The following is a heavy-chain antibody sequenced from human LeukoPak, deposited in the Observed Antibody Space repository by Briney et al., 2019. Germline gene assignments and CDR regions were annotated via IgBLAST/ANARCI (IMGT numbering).Heavy chain of an antibody. CDR1: GYTFTGYY. V-gene: IGHV1-2*02. D-gene: IGHD6-19*01. CDR3: ARRAVAGTGLDY. Sequence: ASVKVSCKASGYTFTGYYMHWVRQAPGQGLEWMGWINPNSGGTNYAQKFQGRVTMTRDTSISTAYMELSRLRSDDTAVHYCARRAVAGTGLDYWGQGTLVTVSS. CDR2: INPNSGGT. J-gene: IGHJ4*02.